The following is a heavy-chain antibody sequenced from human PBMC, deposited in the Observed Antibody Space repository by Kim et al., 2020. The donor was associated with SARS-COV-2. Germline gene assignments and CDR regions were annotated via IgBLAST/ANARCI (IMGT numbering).Heavy chain of an antibody. CDR3: ARGRVDTAMVRHYYYGMDV. Sequence: SVKVSCKASGGTFSSYAISWVRQAPGQGLEWMGGIIPIFGTANYAQKFQGRVTITADESTSTAYMELSSLRSEDTAVYYCARGRVDTAMVRHYYYGMDVWGQGTTVTVSS. J-gene: IGHJ6*02. D-gene: IGHD5-18*01. CDR1: GGTFSSYA. CDR2: IIPIFGTA. V-gene: IGHV1-69*13.